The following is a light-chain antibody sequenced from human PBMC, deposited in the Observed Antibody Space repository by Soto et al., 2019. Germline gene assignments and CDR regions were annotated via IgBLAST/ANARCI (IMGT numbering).Light chain of an antibody. CDR2: KVS. CDR3: MQGTHWPYT. J-gene: IGKJ2*01. V-gene: IGKV2-30*01. Sequence: DVVMTQSPLSLPVTLGQPASISCRASRSLIYTDGNTYLNWFHQRPGQSPRRLFAKVSNRDSGVPDRFRGSGSGTDLTLKISRVEAEDVWLYYCMQGTHWPYTFGQGTKLEIK. CDR1: RSLIYTDGNTY.